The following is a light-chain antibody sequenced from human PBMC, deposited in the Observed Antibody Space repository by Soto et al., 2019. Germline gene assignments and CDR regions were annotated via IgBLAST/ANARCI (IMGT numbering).Light chain of an antibody. CDR2: SNN. V-gene: IGLV1-44*01. CDR1: SSNIGTNT. J-gene: IGLJ3*02. CDR3: AVWDDSLNGWV. Sequence: QSVLTQPPSASGTAGQRVTISCSGSSSNIGTNTVHWYQQLPRTAPKLLIHSNNQRPSGVPDRFSGSKSGTSASLAISGLQSEDEADYYCAVWDDSLNGWVFGGGTKLTVL.